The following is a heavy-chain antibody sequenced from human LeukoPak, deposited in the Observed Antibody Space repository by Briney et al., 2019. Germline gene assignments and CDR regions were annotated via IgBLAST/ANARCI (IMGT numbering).Heavy chain of an antibody. J-gene: IGHJ4*02. V-gene: IGHV3-30*03. D-gene: IGHD6-13*01. Sequence: GGSLRLSCAASGFTFSTYWMNWYRRAPGKGLEGVAVISYDGSNKYYADSVKGRFTISRDNSKNTLYLQMNSLRAEDTAVYYCAREGGIAAAGTNPPPFDYWGQGTLVTVSS. CDR1: GFTFSTYW. CDR3: AREGGIAAAGTNPPPFDY. CDR2: ISYDGSNK.